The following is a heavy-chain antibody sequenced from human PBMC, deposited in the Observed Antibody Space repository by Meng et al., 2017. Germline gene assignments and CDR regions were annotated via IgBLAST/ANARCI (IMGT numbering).Heavy chain of an antibody. Sequence: ASVTVSCQASGYTFTGYYMHWVRQAPGQGLEWMGWINPNSGGTNYAQKFQGRVTMTRDTSISTAYMELSRLRSDETAVYYCARYYYDSSGYYFSAFDIWGQGTMVTVSS. CDR3: ARYYYDSSGYYFSAFDI. V-gene: IGHV1-2*02. J-gene: IGHJ3*02. CDR1: GYTFTGYY. D-gene: IGHD3-22*01. CDR2: INPNSGGT.